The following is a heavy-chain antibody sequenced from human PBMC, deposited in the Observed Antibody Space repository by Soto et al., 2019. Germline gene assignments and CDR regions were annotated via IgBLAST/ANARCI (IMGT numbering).Heavy chain of an antibody. CDR1: GYTFTSYG. Sequence: ASVKVSCKASGYTFTSYGISWVRQAPGQGLEWXGWXXAXXGXTXXXQXXXGRVTMTTDTSTSTAYMELRSLRSDDTAVYYCARDSGGRGYSGYVVDYWGQGTLVTVSS. CDR3: ARDSGGRGYSGYVVDY. D-gene: IGHD5-12*01. V-gene: IGHV1-18*01. CDR2: XXAXXGXT. J-gene: IGHJ4*02.